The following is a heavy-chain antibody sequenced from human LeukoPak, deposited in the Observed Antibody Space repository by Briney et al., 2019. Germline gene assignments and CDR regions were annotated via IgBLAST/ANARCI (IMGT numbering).Heavy chain of an antibody. J-gene: IGHJ5*02. V-gene: IGHV4-59*01. Sequence: SETLSLTCTVSGGSISSYYWSWIRQPPGKGLEWIGYIYYSGSTNYNPSLKSRVTISVDTSKNQFSLKLSSVTAADTAVYYCARGVVVVPAAPRSTRWFDPWGQGTLVTVSS. CDR2: IYYSGST. CDR3: ARGVVVVPAAPRSTRWFDP. D-gene: IGHD2-2*01. CDR1: GGSISSYY.